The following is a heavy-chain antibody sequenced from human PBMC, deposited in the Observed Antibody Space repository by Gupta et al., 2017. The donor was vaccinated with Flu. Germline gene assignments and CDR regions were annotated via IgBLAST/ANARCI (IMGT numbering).Heavy chain of an antibody. CDR2: TYYRSMWHS. J-gene: IGHJ4*02. D-gene: IGHD2-15*01. V-gene: IGHV6-1*01. CDR1: GDSVSSDSSA. CDR3: ARSRSDCGDGGCYEGFFDS. Sequence: QVQLQQSGPGLVKPSQTLSLTCAISGDSVSSDSSAWNWMRQSPSRGHEWLGRTYYRSMWHSDYTVSLNSRISLNPDTSRNQFSLQVNSVTPEDTAVYFCARSRSDCGDGGCYEGFFDSWGQGTLVTVSS.